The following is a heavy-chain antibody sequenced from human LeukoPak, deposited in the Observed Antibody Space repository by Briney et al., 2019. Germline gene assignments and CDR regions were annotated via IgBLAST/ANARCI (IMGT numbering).Heavy chain of an antibody. D-gene: IGHD3-10*01. J-gene: IGHJ6*04. CDR2: INAGNGNT. CDR3: ARERYYGSGSYSYYYYYGMDV. Sequence: GASVKVSCKASGYTFTSYAMHWVRQAPGQRLEWMGWINAGNGNTKYSQKFQGRVTITRYTSASTAYMELSSLRSEDTAVYYCARERYYGSGSYSYYYYYGMDVWGKGTTVTVSS. CDR1: GYTFTSYA. V-gene: IGHV1-3*01.